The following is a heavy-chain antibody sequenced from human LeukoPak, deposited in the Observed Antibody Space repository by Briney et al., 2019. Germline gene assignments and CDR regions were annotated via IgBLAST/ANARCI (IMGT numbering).Heavy chain of an antibody. Sequence: SETLSLTCAVYGGSFSGYYWSWIRQPPGKGLEWIGEINHSGSTNYNPSLKSRVTISVDKSKNQFSLKLSSVTAADTAVYYCASRYDSSGYRGGYWGQGTLVTVSS. J-gene: IGHJ4*02. D-gene: IGHD3-22*01. CDR3: ASRYDSSGYRGGY. CDR2: INHSGST. V-gene: IGHV4-34*01. CDR1: GGSFSGYY.